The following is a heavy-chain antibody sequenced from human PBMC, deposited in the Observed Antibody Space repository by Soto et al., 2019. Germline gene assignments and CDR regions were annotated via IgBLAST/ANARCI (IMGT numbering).Heavy chain of an antibody. CDR2: INHSGST. Sequence: SETLSLTCAVYGGSFSGNYWTWIRQPPGKGLEWIGEINHSGSTNYNPSLKSRVTTSVDTSKNQFSLRLTSVTAADTAVYYCVRGSIAPRGLLAYWGQGTQVTVSS. D-gene: IGHD6-6*01. V-gene: IGHV4-34*01. J-gene: IGHJ4*02. CDR1: GGSFSGNY. CDR3: VRGSIAPRGLLAY.